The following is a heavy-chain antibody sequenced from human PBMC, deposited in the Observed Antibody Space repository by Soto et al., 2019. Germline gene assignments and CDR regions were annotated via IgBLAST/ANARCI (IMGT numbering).Heavy chain of an antibody. Sequence: LRRSCAASGFTFISYWMSWVRQAPGKGLEWVANIKQDGSEKYYVDSVKGRFTISRDNAKNSLYLQMNSLRAEDTTVYYCARLAARYYGMAVWGQGTTVTVSS. D-gene: IGHD6-6*01. V-gene: IGHV3-7*01. CDR1: GFTFISYW. CDR3: ARLAARYYGMAV. J-gene: IGHJ6*02. CDR2: IKQDGSEK.